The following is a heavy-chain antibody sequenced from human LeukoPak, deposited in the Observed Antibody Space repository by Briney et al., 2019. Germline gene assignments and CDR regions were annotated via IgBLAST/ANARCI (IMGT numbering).Heavy chain of an antibody. CDR3: ARVALSYGGAFDI. J-gene: IGHJ3*02. CDR1: GGSISSSSYY. CDR2: IYYSGST. D-gene: IGHD3-16*01. Sequence: SETLSLTCTVSGGSISSSSYYWGWIRQPPGKGLEWIGSIYYSGSTYYNPFIKSRVTISVDTSKNQFSLKLSAVTVADRAVYYCARVALSYGGAFDIWGQGTMVTVSS. V-gene: IGHV4-39*07.